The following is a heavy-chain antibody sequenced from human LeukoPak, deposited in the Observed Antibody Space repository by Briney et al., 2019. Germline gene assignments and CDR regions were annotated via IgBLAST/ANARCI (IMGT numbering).Heavy chain of an antibody. D-gene: IGHD6-13*01. J-gene: IGHJ4*02. CDR3: ARRQQLESYDY. Sequence: ASVKVSCKASGYTFTGYYMHWVRQAPGQGLEWMGWINPNSGGTNYAQEFQGRVTMTRDTSISTAYMELSRLRSDDTAVYYCARRQQLESYDYWGQGTLVTVSS. V-gene: IGHV1-2*02. CDR2: INPNSGGT. CDR1: GYTFTGYY.